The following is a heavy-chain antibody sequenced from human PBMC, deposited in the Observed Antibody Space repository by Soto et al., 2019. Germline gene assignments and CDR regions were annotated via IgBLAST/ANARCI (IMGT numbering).Heavy chain of an antibody. Sequence: PSHTLSLTCAISGDSVSSNSAAWNWIRQSPSRGLEWLGRTYYRSKWNNDYAISVKSRITINPDTSKNQFSLQLNSVTPEDTAVHYCARDVATVAASLGHAFDVWGQGTMVTVS. D-gene: IGHD6-19*01. J-gene: IGHJ3*01. CDR2: TYYRSKWNN. CDR3: ARDVATVAASLGHAFDV. V-gene: IGHV6-1*01. CDR1: GDSVSSNSAA.